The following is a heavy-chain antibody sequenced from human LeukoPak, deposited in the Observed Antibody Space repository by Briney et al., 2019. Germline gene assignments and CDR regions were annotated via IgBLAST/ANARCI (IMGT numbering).Heavy chain of an antibody. CDR3: AKERLVVVVVAATFDY. Sequence: PGGSLRLSCAASGLTFSSYAMSWVRQAPGEGLEWVSAISGSGAGTYYADSVKGRFTISRDNSKNTLYLQMNSLRAEDTAVYYCAKERLVVVVVAATFDYWGQGTLVTVSS. CDR1: GLTFSSYA. CDR2: ISGSGAGT. V-gene: IGHV3-23*01. J-gene: IGHJ4*02. D-gene: IGHD2-15*01.